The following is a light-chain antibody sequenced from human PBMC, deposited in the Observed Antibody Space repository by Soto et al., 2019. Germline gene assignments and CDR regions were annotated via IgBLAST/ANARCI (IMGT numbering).Light chain of an antibody. CDR2: AAS. Sequence: DIQMTQSPSSLSASMGDRVAITCRASQAISNSLAWYQQKPGKAPRLLIYAASRLQSGVPSRFSGTGSGTDFTLTISSLQPEDFAIYYCQQTFGKPLVTFGQGTRLEIK. J-gene: IGKJ5*01. CDR1: QAISNS. V-gene: IGKV1-NL1*01. CDR3: QQTFGKPLVT.